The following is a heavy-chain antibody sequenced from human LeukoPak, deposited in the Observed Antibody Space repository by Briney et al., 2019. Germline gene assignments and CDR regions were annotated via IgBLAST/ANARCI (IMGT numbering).Heavy chain of an antibody. J-gene: IGHJ4*02. D-gene: IGHD4-17*01. CDR3: ARSRYGDLYFDF. Sequence: SETLSLTCTVSGGSISSGTYYWTWLRQPAGKGLEWVGRIFTTGSTNYNPSLKSRVTISVDTPKNQFSLKLISVTAADTAVYFCARSRYGDLYFDFWGQGTLVTVSS. CDR1: GGSISSGTYY. CDR2: IFTTGST. V-gene: IGHV4-61*02.